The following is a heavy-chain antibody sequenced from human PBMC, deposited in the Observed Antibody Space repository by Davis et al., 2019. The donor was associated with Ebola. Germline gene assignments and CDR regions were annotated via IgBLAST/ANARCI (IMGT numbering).Heavy chain of an antibody. V-gene: IGHV4-4*07. Sequence: PSETLSLTCTVPGGSISSYYWSWIRQPAGKGLEWIGRIYTIGSTNYNPSLKSRVTMSVETSKNQFSLKLSSVTAADTAVYYCARCWRREPTGGLYYYYMDVWGKGTTVTVSS. CDR1: GGSISSYY. J-gene: IGHJ6*03. CDR2: IYTIGST. D-gene: IGHD1-14*01. CDR3: ARCWRREPTGGLYYYYMDV.